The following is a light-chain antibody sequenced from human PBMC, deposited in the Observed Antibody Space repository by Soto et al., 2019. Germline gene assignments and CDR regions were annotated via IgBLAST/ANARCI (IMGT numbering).Light chain of an antibody. CDR2: GAS. V-gene: IGKV3-15*01. J-gene: IGKJ1*01. CDR1: QSVSRN. Sequence: EIVMTQSPATLSVSPGERATLSCSASQSVSRNLAWYQQKPDQAPRLLIYGASTRATGIPARFSGSGSGTEFTLTISSLQSEDFAVYYCQQYNNWGTFGQGTKVEIK. CDR3: QQYNNWGT.